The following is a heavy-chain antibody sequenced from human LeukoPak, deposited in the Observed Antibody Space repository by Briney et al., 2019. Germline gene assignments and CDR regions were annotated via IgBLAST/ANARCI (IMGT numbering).Heavy chain of an antibody. D-gene: IGHD6-13*01. V-gene: IGHV4-39*07. CDR1: GGSISSSSYY. Sequence: SETLSLTCTVSGGSISSSSYYWGWIRQPPGKGLEWIGSIYYSGSTYYNPSLKSRVTISVDTSKNQFSLKLSSVTAADTAVYYCAREFRYSSSWDYYYYMDVWGKGTTVTVSS. J-gene: IGHJ6*03. CDR2: IYYSGST. CDR3: AREFRYSSSWDYYYYMDV.